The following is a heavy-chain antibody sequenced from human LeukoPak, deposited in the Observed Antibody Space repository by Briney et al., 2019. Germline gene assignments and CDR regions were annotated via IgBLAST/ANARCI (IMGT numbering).Heavy chain of an antibody. J-gene: IGHJ3*02. CDR1: GGSFSGYY. Sequence: PSETLSLTCAVYGGSFSGYYWSWIRQPTGNGLEWIGEINHSGSTNYNPSLKSRVTISVDTSKNQFSLKLSSVTAADTAVYYCARLEVGGWYLLGAFDIWGQGTMVTVSS. CDR2: INHSGST. CDR3: ARLEVGGWYLLGAFDI. D-gene: IGHD6-19*01. V-gene: IGHV4-34*01.